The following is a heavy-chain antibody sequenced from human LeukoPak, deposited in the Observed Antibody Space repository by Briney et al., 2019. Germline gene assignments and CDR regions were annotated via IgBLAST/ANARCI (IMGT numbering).Heavy chain of an antibody. CDR1: GFTFSDYT. CDR2: LPPDGSYQ. V-gene: IGHV3-30*04. D-gene: IGHD6-13*01. Sequence: GSLRLSCAASGFTFSDYTMQWVRQAPGKGLEWVALLPPDGSYQYYADSLKWRFTISRDNFKNALYLQMNSLRLEDTAVYYCARGLHDRSWYGAHWGQGTLLSVSS. CDR3: ARGLHDRSWYGAH. J-gene: IGHJ4*01.